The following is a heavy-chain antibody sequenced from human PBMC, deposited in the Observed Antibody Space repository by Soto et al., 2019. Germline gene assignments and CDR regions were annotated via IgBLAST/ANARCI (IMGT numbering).Heavy chain of an antibody. D-gene: IGHD2-15*01. CDR3: ARVYCSGGSCYEFDY. CDR2: IYYSGST. J-gene: IGHJ4*02. Sequence: QVQLQESRPGLVKPSQTLSLTCTVSGGSISSGGYYWSWIRQHPGKGLEWIGYIYYSGSTYYNPSLKSRVTISVDTSKNQFSLKLSSVTAADTAVYYCARVYCSGGSCYEFDYWGQGTLVTVSS. V-gene: IGHV4-31*03. CDR1: GGSISSGGYY.